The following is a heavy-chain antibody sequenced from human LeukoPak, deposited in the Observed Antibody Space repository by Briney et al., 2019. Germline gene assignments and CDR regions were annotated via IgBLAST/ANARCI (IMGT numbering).Heavy chain of an antibody. J-gene: IGHJ6*03. V-gene: IGHV1-69*05. CDR3: ASLTGTPTRDYYYYYMDV. D-gene: IGHD1-20*01. Sequence: PSVNVSSMASGGTFGSYAISWVRPPPGQGLEWMGGIIPIFGTANDAQKFQGRATITTDETTSTAYMELSSLRSEDTAVYYRASLTGTPTRDYYYYYMDVWGKGTTVTVSS. CDR1: GGTFGSYA. CDR2: IIPIFGTA.